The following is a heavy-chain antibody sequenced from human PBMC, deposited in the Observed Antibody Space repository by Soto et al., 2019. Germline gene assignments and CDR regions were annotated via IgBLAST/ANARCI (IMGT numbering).Heavy chain of an antibody. CDR1: GYTFTSYG. J-gene: IGHJ5*02. V-gene: IGHV1-3*01. CDR3: VRRHVSATGIDWFDP. Sequence: ASVKVSCKASGYTFTSYGIHWVRQAPGQRLEWMGWINAANGDTKYSPKFQGRVTITRDTSASTAYMELSSLRSEDTAVYYCVRRHVSATGIDWFDPWGHGTLVTVPS. CDR2: INAANGDT. D-gene: IGHD6-13*01.